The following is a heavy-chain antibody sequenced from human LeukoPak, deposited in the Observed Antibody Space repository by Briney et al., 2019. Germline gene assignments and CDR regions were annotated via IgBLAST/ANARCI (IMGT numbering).Heavy chain of an antibody. D-gene: IGHD6-6*01. CDR1: GYTFTSYG. CDR2: ISAYNGNT. CDR3: AREYSSYSGYVAYDY. J-gene: IGHJ4*02. V-gene: IGHV1-18*01. Sequence: ASVKVSCKASGYTFTSYGISWVRQAPGPGREWIGWISAYNGNTNYTQKLQGRVTMTTDTSTSTAYMELRSLRSDDTAVYYCAREYSSYSGYVAYDYWGQGTLVTVSS.